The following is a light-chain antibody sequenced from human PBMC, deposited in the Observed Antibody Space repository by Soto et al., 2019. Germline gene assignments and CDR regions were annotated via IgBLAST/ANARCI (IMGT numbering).Light chain of an antibody. CDR1: QSVRSW. V-gene: IGKV1-5*01. Sequence: DIQMTQSHSTLSASVADRVTITCRASQSVRSWLAWYQQKPGRAPKFLIYDASSLESGVPSRVSGSGSGTEFTLTISNLQPDDFATYYCQQYDNYPLTFGGGTNGDIK. CDR3: QQYDNYPLT. J-gene: IGKJ4*02. CDR2: DAS.